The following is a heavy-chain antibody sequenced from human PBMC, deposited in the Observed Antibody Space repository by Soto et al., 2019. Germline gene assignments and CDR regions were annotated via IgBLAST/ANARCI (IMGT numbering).Heavy chain of an antibody. CDR1: GGSINDFY. CDR2: IYYSGST. J-gene: IGHJ4*02. CDR3: ARVGGVAARTFDY. D-gene: IGHD6-6*01. Sequence: SETLSLTCTVSGGSINDFYWSWIRQPPGKGLEWIGYIYYSGSTDYNPPLKGRVTISVDTSKNQFSLKLRSVTAADTAVYYCARVGGVAARTFDYWGQGTLVTVSS. V-gene: IGHV4-59*01.